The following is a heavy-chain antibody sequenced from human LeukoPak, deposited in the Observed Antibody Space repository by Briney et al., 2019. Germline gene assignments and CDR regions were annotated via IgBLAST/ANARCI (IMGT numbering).Heavy chain of an antibody. CDR2: IYSDGRT. J-gene: IGHJ3*02. Sequence: GGSLRLSCAASGFTVSNTYMSWVRQAPGKGLEWVSIIYSDGRTYYADFVKGRFTISRDNSKNTMYLQMNSLRAEDTAVYYCVRDGMGVIKAFDIWGQGTMVTVSS. CDR3: VRDGMGVIKAFDI. V-gene: IGHV3-53*01. CDR1: GFTVSNTY. D-gene: IGHD3-10*01.